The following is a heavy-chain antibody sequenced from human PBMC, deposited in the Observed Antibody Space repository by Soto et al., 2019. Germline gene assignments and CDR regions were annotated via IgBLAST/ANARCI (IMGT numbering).Heavy chain of an antibody. CDR1: GGSVTNSSYH. CDR3: FGVLAATLDY. CDR2: XXXXXXX. V-gene: IGHV4-39*02. J-gene: IGHJ4*01. Sequence: PSETLSLTCKVSGGSVTNSSYHWGWIRQTPXXXXXXXXXXXXXXXXXYSSALRSRATMSVDTSKDHFSLTLSSVTVADAAVYFCFGVLAATLDYWGHGIPVTVSS. D-gene: IGHD3-16*01.